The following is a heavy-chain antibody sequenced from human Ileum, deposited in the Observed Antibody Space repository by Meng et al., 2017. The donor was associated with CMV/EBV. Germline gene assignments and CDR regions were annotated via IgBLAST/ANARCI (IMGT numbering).Heavy chain of an antibody. J-gene: IGHJ4*02. V-gene: IGHV4-59*01. CDR3: ARGDSTAYPQRLDY. CDR1: GDSISGYY. D-gene: IGHD3-22*01. CDR2: INYRGRKVY. Sequence: QVQLKESGPGLVKPTETLSLTCTVSGDSISGYYLTWIRQAPGKGLEWIAYINYRGRKVYSRNPSLESRVTMSRDTSMNKFSLDLSSVTAADTAIYYCARGDSTAYPQRLDYWGQGALVTVSS.